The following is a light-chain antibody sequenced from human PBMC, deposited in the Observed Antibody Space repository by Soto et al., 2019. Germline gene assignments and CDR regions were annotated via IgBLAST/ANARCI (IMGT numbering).Light chain of an antibody. CDR3: SAYTVSRTYV. CDR2: NVY. CDR1: SSDVGAYNF. J-gene: IGLJ1*01. Sequence: QSVLTQPASVSGPPGQSTTISCTGTSSDVGAYNFVSWHQQHPGKAPKLMIYNVYDRPSGISYRFSGSKSGNTASLTISGLQGEDEADYYCSAYTVSRTYVFGTGTKSPS. V-gene: IGLV2-14*03.